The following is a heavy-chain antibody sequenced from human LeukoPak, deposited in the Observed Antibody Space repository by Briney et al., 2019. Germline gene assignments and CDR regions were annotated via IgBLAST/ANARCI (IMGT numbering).Heavy chain of an antibody. CDR2: IYSGGAT. Sequence: GGSLRLSCAASGFTVSSKYMSWVRRAPGKGLEWVSVIYSGGATYYADSVKGRFTVSRDNCKNTVYLQMNSLRAEDTAIYYCARERDSSGYILAYWGQGTLVTDSS. CDR3: ARERDSSGYILAY. D-gene: IGHD3-22*01. J-gene: IGHJ4*02. CDR1: GFTVSSKY. V-gene: IGHV3-53*01.